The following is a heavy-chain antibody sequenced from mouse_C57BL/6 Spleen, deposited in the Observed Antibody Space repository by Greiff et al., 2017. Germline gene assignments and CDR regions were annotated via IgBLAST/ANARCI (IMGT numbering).Heavy chain of an antibody. CDR1: GYTFTSYW. D-gene: IGHD2-1*01. J-gene: IGHJ3*01. V-gene: IGHV1-50*01. CDR2: IDPSDSYT. Sequence: QVQLQQPGAELVKPGASVKLSCKASGYTFTSYWMQWVKQRPGQGLEWIGEIDPSDSYTNYNQKFKGKATLTVDTSSSTAYMQLSSLTSEDSAVYYCALRYGNYDWGQGTLVTVSA. CDR3: ALRYGNYD.